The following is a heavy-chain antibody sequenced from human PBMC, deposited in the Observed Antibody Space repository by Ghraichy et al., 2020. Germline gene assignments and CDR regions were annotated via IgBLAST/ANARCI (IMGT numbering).Heavy chain of an antibody. J-gene: IGHJ4*02. V-gene: IGHV2-5*01. Sequence: SGPTLVKPTQTLTLTCTFSGFSLSTSGVGVGWIRQPPGKALEWLALIYWNDDKRYSPSLKSRLTITKDTSKIQVVLTMTNMDPVDTATYYCAHRRSITIFGVVYFDYWGQGTLVTVSS. CDR3: AHRRSITIFGVVYFDY. D-gene: IGHD3-3*01. CDR2: IYWNDDK. CDR1: GFSLSTSGVG.